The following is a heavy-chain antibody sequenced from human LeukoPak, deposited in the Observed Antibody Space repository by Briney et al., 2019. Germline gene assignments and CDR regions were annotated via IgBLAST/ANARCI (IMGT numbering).Heavy chain of an antibody. CDR3: ARSESKGLYTWTWFDP. CDR1: GGSFSGYY. CDR2: INHSGST. J-gene: IGHJ5*02. D-gene: IGHD3/OR15-3a*01. Sequence: SETLSLTCAVYGGSFSGYYWSWIRQPPGKGLEWIGEINHSGSTNYNPSLKSRVTISVDTSKNQFSLKLSSVTAADTAVYYCARSESKGLYTWTWFDPWGQGTLVTVSS. V-gene: IGHV4-34*01.